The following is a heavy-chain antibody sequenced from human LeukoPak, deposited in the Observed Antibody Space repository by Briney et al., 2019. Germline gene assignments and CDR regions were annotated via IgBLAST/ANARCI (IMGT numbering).Heavy chain of an antibody. J-gene: IGHJ4*02. CDR2: IRYDGSNK. V-gene: IGHV3-30*02. D-gene: IGHD3-22*01. CDR1: GFTFSSYG. Sequence: GGSLRLSCAASGFTFSSYGTHWVRQAPGKGLEWVAFIRYDGSNKYYADSVKGRFTISRDNSKNTLYLQMNSLRAEDTAVYYCAKDKTYYYDSSGYSPMDYWGQGTLVTVSS. CDR3: AKDKTYYYDSSGYSPMDY.